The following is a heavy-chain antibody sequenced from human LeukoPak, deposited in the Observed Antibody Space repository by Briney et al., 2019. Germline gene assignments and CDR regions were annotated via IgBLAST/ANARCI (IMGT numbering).Heavy chain of an antibody. CDR3: ARVNLRGSNYNWFDP. V-gene: IGHV1-69*08. CDR2: ITPGIETA. Sequence: GASVKVSCKTSGGTFLSHTFSWVRQAPGHGLEWIGKITPGIETAKYAQTSQGRVSIYTDNDTTTVYMDLRGLRPDDTAEYYCARVNLRGSNYNWFDPWGQGTRVIVSS. D-gene: IGHD3-10*01. J-gene: IGHJ5*02. CDR1: GGTFLSHT.